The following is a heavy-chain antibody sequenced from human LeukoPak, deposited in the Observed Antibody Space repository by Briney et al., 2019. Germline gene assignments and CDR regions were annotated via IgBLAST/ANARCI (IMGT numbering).Heavy chain of an antibody. J-gene: IGHJ4*02. V-gene: IGHV3-11*01. CDR2: ISSSGSTI. CDR3: IPSVYGESALDY. CDR1: GFTFSDYY. Sequence: PGGSLRLSCAASGFTFSDYYMSWIRQAPGKGLEWVSYISSSGSTIYYADSVKGRFTISRDNAKNSLYLQMNSLKTEDTAVYYCIPSVYGESALDYWGQGTLVTVSS. D-gene: IGHD4-17*01.